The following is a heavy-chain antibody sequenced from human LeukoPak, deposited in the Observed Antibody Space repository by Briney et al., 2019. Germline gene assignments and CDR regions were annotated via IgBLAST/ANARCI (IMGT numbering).Heavy chain of an antibody. CDR1: GGTFSSYA. J-gene: IGHJ5*02. CDR3: AGLYYYGSSGYSSWFDP. D-gene: IGHD3-22*01. Sequence: SVKVSCKASGGTFSSYAISWVRQAPGQGLEWMGRIIPIFGIANYAQKFQGRVTVTADKSTSTAYMELSSLRSEDTAVYYCAGLYYYGSSGYSSWFDPWGQGTLVTVSS. V-gene: IGHV1-69*04. CDR2: IIPIFGIA.